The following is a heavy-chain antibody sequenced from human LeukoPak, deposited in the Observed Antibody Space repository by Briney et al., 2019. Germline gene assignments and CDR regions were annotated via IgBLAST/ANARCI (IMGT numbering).Heavy chain of an antibody. V-gene: IGHV3-43*02. CDR3: AKDRGYDYNYGELDY. D-gene: IGHD5-18*01. CDR2: ISGDGGST. J-gene: IGHJ4*02. Sequence: PVGSLRHSCAPSLHTSFEYAMHSVRPAPGRGVEWVSLISGDGGSTYYADSVKGLFTISRDNSKNSLYLQMNSLRTEDTALYYCAKDRGYDYNYGELDYWGQGTLVTVSS. CDR1: LHTSFEYA.